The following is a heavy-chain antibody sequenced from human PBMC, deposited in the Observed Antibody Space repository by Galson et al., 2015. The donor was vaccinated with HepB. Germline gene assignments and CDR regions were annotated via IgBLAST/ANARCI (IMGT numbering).Heavy chain of an antibody. J-gene: IGHJ3*02. CDR3: ARDKTSIVVVPAAFDAFDI. Sequence: SLRLSCAASGFTFSSCVIYWVRQAPGKGLEWVAVISYDGSNKYYPDSVKGRFTISRDNSKNTLYLQMNSLRAEDTAVYYCARDKTSIVVVPAAFDAFDIWGQGTMVTVSS. D-gene: IGHD2-2*01. CDR2: ISYDGSNK. CDR1: GFTFSSCV. V-gene: IGHV3-30-3*01.